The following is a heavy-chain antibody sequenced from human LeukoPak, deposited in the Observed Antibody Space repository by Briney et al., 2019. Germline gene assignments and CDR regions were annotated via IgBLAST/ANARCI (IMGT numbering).Heavy chain of an antibody. V-gene: IGHV1-46*01. CDR1: GYTFTSNY. J-gene: IGHJ4*02. CDR2: IAPSSGTT. Sequence: ASVKVSCKASGYTFTSNYMHWVRQAPGQGLGWMGVIAPSSGTTSYAQKFQGRVTMTRDTSTSTLYMELSSLTSEDTAVYYCARASGSSAVPFDYWGQGTLVTVSS. D-gene: IGHD3-10*01. CDR3: ARASGSSAVPFDY.